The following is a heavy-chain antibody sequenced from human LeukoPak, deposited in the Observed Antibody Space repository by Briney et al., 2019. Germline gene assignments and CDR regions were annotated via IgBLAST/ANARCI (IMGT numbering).Heavy chain of an antibody. CDR3: APDYSDYYYGMDV. D-gene: IGHD1-26*01. V-gene: IGHV3-7*03. CDR1: GFTFSDYW. Sequence: GGSLRLSCAASGFTFSDYWMHWVHRAPGKGLEWVANIKGDETEKYYVDSVRGRFTISRDNSKNTLYLQMSSLRAEDTAVYYCAPDYSDYYYGMDVWGQGTTVTVSS. J-gene: IGHJ6*02. CDR2: IKGDETEK.